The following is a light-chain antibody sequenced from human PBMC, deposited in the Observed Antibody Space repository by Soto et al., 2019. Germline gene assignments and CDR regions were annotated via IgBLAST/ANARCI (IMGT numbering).Light chain of an antibody. CDR1: SRSIATNY. V-gene: IGLV6-57*02. Sequence: NFMLTQPHSVSESPGKTVTISCTGSSRSIATNYVQWYQQRPGSAPTTVIYEDTQRPSGVPERFSGSIDSSSNSASLTISGLKTEDEADYYCQSYDGSNPDVVFGGGTKVTVL. CDR2: EDT. J-gene: IGLJ2*01. CDR3: QSYDGSNPDVV.